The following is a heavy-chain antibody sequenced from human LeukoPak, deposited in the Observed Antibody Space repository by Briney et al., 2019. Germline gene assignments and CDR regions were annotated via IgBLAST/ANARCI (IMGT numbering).Heavy chain of an antibody. CDR1: GYPIGLDYY. Sequence: SETLSLTCKVSGYPIGLDYYWVWIRQAPGRGLQWIGGFHRGRIQYNSALKSRVTISIDSSKNQFSLRMWPVTAADTVFYFCARAPSSYESGNGYPNLGWLDPWGQGALVTVSS. V-gene: IGHV4-38-2*02. CDR2: FHRGRI. CDR3: ARAPSSYESGNGYPNLGWLDP. D-gene: IGHD5-24*01. J-gene: IGHJ5*02.